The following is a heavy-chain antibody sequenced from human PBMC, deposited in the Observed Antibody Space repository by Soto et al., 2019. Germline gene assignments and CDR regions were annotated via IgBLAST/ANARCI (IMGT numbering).Heavy chain of an antibody. J-gene: IGHJ5*02. D-gene: IGHD5-12*01. Sequence: QVQLQESGPGLVKPSGTLSLTCAVSNGSITNDNWWSWVRQSPGKGLEWIGDIYHTGSTNYNPSRKSRVIISIDKAKNNCSLRLSSVTAADTAVYYCARICGALATIAGWFGPWGQGTLVTVSS. V-gene: IGHV4-4*02. CDR2: IYHTGST. CDR1: NGSITNDNW. CDR3: ARICGALATIAGWFGP.